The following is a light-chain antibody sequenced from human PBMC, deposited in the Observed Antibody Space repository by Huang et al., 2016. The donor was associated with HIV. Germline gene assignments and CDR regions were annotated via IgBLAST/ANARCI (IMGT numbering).Light chain of an antibody. Sequence: DIQMTQSPSTLSASVGDRVTIPWRASQNIGTWLAGYQQKPGKAPKLLIYKASNLENGVPSRFSGSGSGTEFTLTISSLQPDDFATYYCQQYNSYSPYTFGQGTKLEIK. CDR1: QNIGTW. CDR3: QQYNSYSPYT. CDR2: KAS. V-gene: IGKV1-5*03. J-gene: IGKJ2*01.